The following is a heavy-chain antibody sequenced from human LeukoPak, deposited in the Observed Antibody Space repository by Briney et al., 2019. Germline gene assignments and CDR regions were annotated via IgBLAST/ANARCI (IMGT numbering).Heavy chain of an antibody. J-gene: IGHJ4*02. CDR1: GFPFSGYV. V-gene: IGHV3-48*02. CDR2: INHNGEAI. Sequence: GGSLRLSCAASGFPFSGYVLSWVRQAPGKGLEWIAYINHNGEAIYYPDFVKGRFIISRDNVKNSLFLQMNDLRDEDTAIYYCARDYDWAFDFWGQGTRATVSS. CDR3: ARDYDWAFDF. D-gene: IGHD3-9*01.